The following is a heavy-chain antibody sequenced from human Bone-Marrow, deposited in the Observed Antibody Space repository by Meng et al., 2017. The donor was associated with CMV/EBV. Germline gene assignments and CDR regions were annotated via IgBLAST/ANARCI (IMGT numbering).Heavy chain of an antibody. V-gene: IGHV4-34*01. CDR2: INHSGST. CDR3: AREGGSLDV. J-gene: IGHJ6*02. Sequence: GSLRLSCAVYGGSFSGYYWSWIRQPPGKGLEWIGEINHSGSTNYNPSLKSRVTISVDTSKNQFSLKLSSVTAADTAVYYCAREGGSLDVWGQGTTDTVSS. D-gene: IGHD1-26*01. CDR1: GGSFSGYY.